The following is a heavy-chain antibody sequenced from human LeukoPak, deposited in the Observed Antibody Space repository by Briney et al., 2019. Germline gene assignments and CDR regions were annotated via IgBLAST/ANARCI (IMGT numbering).Heavy chain of an antibody. CDR3: AKGYSSRRSRDYYYMDV. J-gene: IGHJ6*03. D-gene: IGHD6-13*01. Sequence: GESLRLSCAASGFTFSSYAMSWVRQAPGKGLEWVSAISGSGGSTYYADSVKGRFTISRDNSKNTLYLQMNSLRAEDTAVYYCAKGYSSRRSRDYYYMDVWGKGTTVTVSS. V-gene: IGHV3-23*01. CDR2: ISGSGGST. CDR1: GFTFSSYA.